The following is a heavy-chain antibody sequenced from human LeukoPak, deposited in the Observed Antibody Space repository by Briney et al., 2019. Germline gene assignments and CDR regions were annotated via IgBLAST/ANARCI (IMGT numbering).Heavy chain of an antibody. D-gene: IGHD5-24*01. CDR2: VYHTGST. V-gene: IGHV4-4*02. J-gene: IGHJ5*02. Sequence: SGTLSLTCTVSGGSISDDKWWSWVRQLPGKGLEWIGEVYHTGSTYYNSSLKSRVTMSIDKSTSQFFLRLTSVTAADTAVYYCAMLRDDPGTWGQGTLVTVSS. CDR1: GGSISDDKW. CDR3: AMLRDDPGT.